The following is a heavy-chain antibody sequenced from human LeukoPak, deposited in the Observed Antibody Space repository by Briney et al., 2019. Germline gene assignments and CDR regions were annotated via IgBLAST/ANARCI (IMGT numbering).Heavy chain of an antibody. J-gene: IGHJ4*02. V-gene: IGHV3-23*01. CDR3: AKDTGYTSGRLDY. CDR1: GFSFSSYA. Sequence: PGGSLRLSCAASGFSFSSYAMSWVRQAPGKGLEWVSSFSGSGGSTYYADSVRGRFTISRDNSRNTLFLQMSSLTTEDTAVYYCAKDTGYTSGRLDYWGQGNLVSVSS. CDR2: FSGSGGST. D-gene: IGHD6-19*01.